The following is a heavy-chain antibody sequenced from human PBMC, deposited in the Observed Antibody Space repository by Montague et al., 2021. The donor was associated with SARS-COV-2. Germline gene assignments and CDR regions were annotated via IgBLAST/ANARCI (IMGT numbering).Heavy chain of an antibody. V-gene: IGHV4-39*07. J-gene: IGHJ2*01. CDR1: GGSIRSSSYY. Sequence: SETLSLTCTVSGGSIRSSSYYWGWIRQPPGKGLECIGSIYYSGSTYYNPSLKSRVTISVDTSKNHFSLKLSSVTAADTAVYYCARTTWRRGYFDLWGRGTLVTVSS. CDR2: IYYSGST. D-gene: IGHD1-14*01. CDR3: ARTTWRRGYFDL.